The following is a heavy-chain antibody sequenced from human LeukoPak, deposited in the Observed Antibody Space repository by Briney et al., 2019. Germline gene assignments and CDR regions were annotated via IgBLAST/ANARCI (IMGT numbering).Heavy chain of an antibody. D-gene: IGHD6-19*01. CDR3: AKPGYSSGWSWDRYTGGYYFDY. V-gene: IGHV3-23*01. J-gene: IGHJ4*02. CDR2: ISGGGAST. CDR1: GFTFSSYA. Sequence: PGGSLRLSCAPSGFTFSSYAMSWVRQAPGEGLEWVSAISGGGASTYYADSVKGRFTISRDNSKNTLYMQMNSLRAEETAVYYCAKPGYSSGWSWDRYTGGYYFDYWGQGTLVTVSS.